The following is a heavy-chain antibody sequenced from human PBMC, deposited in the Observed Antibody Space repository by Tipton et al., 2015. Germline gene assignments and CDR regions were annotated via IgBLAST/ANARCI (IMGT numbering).Heavy chain of an antibody. J-gene: IGHJ4*02. V-gene: IGHV4-39*01. Sequence: TLSLTCTVSGGSISSNTHYWGWIRQPPGKGLEWIGSIYYSGSTYYNPSLKSRVTISVDTSKNQSSLKLSSVTAADTAVYYCARSPFKSGYFDYWGQGTLVTVSS. CDR2: IYYSGST. D-gene: IGHD2/OR15-2a*01. CDR1: GGSISSNTHY. CDR3: ARSPFKSGYFDY.